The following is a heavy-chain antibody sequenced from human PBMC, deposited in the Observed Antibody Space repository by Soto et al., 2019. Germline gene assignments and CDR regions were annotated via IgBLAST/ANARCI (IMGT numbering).Heavy chain of an antibody. V-gene: IGHV1-46*03. D-gene: IGHD2-15*01. CDR3: AGVLGFCSGGTATSVIFFVT. J-gene: IGHJ3*02. CDR2: INPSGGST. Sequence: ASVKVSCKASGYTFTSYYMHWVRQAPGQGLEWMGIINPSGGSTSYAQKFQGRVTMTRDTSTSTVYMELSSLRSEDTAVYYCAGVLGFCSGGTATSVIFFVTGGKGKMVTV. CDR1: GYTFTSYY.